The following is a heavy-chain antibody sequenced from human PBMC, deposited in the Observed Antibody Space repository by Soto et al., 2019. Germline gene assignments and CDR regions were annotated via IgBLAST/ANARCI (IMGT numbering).Heavy chain of an antibody. V-gene: IGHV4-59*01. CDR2: IYYSGST. CDR3: ARFPAKYSSSSSDY. Sequence: SETLSLTCTVSGGSISSYYWSWIRQPPGKGLEWIGYIYYSGSTNYNPSLKSRVTISVDTSKNQFSLKLSSVTAADTAVYYCARFPAKYSSSSSDYWGQGTLVTVSS. J-gene: IGHJ4*02. D-gene: IGHD6-6*01. CDR1: GGSISSYY.